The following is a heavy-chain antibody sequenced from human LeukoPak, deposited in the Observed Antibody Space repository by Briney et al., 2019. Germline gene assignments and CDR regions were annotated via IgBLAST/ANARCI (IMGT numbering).Heavy chain of an antibody. J-gene: IGHJ3*02. D-gene: IGHD4-23*01. V-gene: IGHV3-9*01. CDR2: ISWNSGSI. Sequence: GGSLRLSCAASGFTFDDYAMHWVRQAPGKGLEWVSGISWNSGSIGYADSVKGRFTISRDNAKNSLYLQMNSLRAEDTALYYCARARWGHDAFDIWGQGTMATVSS. CDR3: ARARWGHDAFDI. CDR1: GFTFDDYA.